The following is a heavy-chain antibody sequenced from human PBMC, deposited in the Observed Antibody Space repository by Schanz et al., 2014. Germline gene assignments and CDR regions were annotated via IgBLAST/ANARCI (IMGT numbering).Heavy chain of an antibody. Sequence: VQLVESGGGLVQPGGSVRLSCVASGFTFFGSFAMSWVRQAPGKGLEWVSGMSGSGSTADYADSVKGRFTISRDNSRKTLYLQMNSLRADDTAVYYCAKDLYNYGIFDSWGQGTLVTVSS. CDR2: MSGSGSTA. CDR1: GFTFFGSFA. D-gene: IGHD3-16*01. CDR3: AKDLYNYGIFDS. J-gene: IGHJ5*01. V-gene: IGHV3-23*04.